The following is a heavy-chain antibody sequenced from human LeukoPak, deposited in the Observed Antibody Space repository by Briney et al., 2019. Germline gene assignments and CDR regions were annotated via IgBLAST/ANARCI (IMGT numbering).Heavy chain of an antibody. CDR1: GFTFSDYY. V-gene: IGHV3-11*01. J-gene: IGHJ6*03. CDR2: ISSNGDSI. D-gene: IGHD5-18*01. CDR3: ARADLDSAMVDDFYSYYMDV. Sequence: PGGSLRLSCAAVGFTFSDYYMTWIRQAPGKGLEWLSYISSNGDSIYYADSVKGRFTVSRDNAKNSLYLQMHSLRAEDTAVYYCARADLDSAMVDDFYSYYMDVWGKGTTVTVSS.